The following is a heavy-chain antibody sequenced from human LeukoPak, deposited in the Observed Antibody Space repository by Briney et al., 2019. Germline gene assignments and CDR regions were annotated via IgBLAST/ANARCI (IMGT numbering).Heavy chain of an antibody. CDR2: INPNTGGT. D-gene: IGHD3-3*01. CDR3: ARGYDFWSAPDAFDI. CDR1: GYTFTGYY. V-gene: IGHV1-2*02. J-gene: IGHJ3*02. Sequence: ASVKVSCKSSGYTFTGYYLHWVRHAPGQGLEWMGWINPNTGGTPYAEKVQGRVTMTRDTSISTAYMELNRLRSDDTAMYFCARGYDFWSAPDAFDIWGQGTMVTVSS.